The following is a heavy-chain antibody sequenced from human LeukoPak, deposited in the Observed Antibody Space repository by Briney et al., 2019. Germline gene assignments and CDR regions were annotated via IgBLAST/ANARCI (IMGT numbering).Heavy chain of an antibody. Sequence: SETLSLTCSVSGDSISNYYWSWIRQTAGKGLEWIGRIYTSGSTIYNPSLKSRLTMSLDTSKNQFSLKLSSVTAADTAVYYCARQVPVRFGELLYGMDVWGQGTTVTVSS. CDR2: IYTSGST. J-gene: IGHJ6*02. CDR3: ARQVPVRFGELLYGMDV. D-gene: IGHD3-10*01. V-gene: IGHV4-4*07. CDR1: GDSISNYY.